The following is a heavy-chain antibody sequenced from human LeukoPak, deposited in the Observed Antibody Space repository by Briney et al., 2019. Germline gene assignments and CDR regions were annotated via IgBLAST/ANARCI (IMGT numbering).Heavy chain of an antibody. CDR3: ANRRGKATPGNNWFDP. V-gene: IGHV4-34*01. J-gene: IGHJ5*02. CDR2: INHSGST. D-gene: IGHD1-1*01. Sequence: KTSETLSLTCAVYGTSFSAYYWTWIRQSPGKGLEWLGEINHSGSTNYNSSFKSRVTLSVDTSKNQFSLKLNSVTAADTAVYYCANRRGKATPGNNWFDPWGQGTLVTVSS. CDR1: GTSFSAYY.